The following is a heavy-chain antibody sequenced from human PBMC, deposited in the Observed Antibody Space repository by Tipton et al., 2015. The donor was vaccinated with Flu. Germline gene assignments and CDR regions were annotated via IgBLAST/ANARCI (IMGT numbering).Heavy chain of an antibody. CDR3: AKGKFYYDSIRNWFDP. V-gene: IGHV3-23*01. D-gene: IGHD3-22*01. CDR1: GFTFSRYA. CDR2: ISGSGSGT. J-gene: IGHJ5*02. Sequence: SLRLSCVASGFTFSRYAMSWVRQAPGKGLEWVSSISGSGSGTYYADSDKGRFTISRDNSKNTLFLQMNSLRAEDTAVYYCAKGKFYYDSIRNWFDPWGQGTLVSVSS.